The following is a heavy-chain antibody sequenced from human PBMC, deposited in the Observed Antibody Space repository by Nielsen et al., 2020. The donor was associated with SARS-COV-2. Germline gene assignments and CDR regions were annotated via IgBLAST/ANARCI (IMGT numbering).Heavy chain of an antibody. CDR2: INPNSGGT. V-gene: IGHV1-2*06. J-gene: IGHJ1*01. D-gene: IGHD3-22*01. CDR3: ARDSESIVVVITTDMYFQH. Sequence: ASVKVSCKASGYTFTGYYMHWVRQAPGQGLEWMGRINPNSGGTNYAQKFQGRVTMTRDTSISTAYMELRSLRSDDTAVYYCARDSESIVVVITTDMYFQHWGQGTLVTVSS. CDR1: GYTFTGYY.